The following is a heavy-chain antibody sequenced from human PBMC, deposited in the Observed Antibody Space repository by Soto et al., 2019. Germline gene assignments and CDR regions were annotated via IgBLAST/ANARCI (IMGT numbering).Heavy chain of an antibody. J-gene: IGHJ4*02. V-gene: IGHV1-69*02. CDR3: VITMVRGVIITGFDY. Sequence: ASVKVSCKASGGTFSSYTISWVRQAPGQGLEWMGRIIPILGIANYAQKFQGRVTITADKSTSTAYMELSSLRSEDTAVYYCVITMVRGVIITGFDYWGQGTLVTVSS. D-gene: IGHD3-10*01. CDR1: GGTFSSYT. CDR2: IIPILGIA.